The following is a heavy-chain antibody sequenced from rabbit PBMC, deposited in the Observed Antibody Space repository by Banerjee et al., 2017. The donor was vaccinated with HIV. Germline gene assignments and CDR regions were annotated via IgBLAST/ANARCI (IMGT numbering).Heavy chain of an antibody. V-gene: IGHV1S40*01. J-gene: IGHJ6*01. CDR3: ARDPYTDYGAVDL. Sequence: QSLEESGGDLVKPGASLTLTCKASGFSFSSSYWICWVRQAPGKGLEWIACIYAGSSGSTYYASWAKGRFTISKTSSTTVTLQMTSLTAADTATYFCARDPYTDYGAVDLWGPGTLVTVS. CDR1: GFSFSSSYW. D-gene: IGHD2-1*01. CDR2: IYAGSSGST.